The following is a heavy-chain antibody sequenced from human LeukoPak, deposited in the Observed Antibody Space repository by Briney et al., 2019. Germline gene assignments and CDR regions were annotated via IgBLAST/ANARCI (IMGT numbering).Heavy chain of an antibody. Sequence: GGSLRLSCAASGFTVSSNYMSWVRQAPGKGLEWVSVIYSGGNTYYADSVKGRFTISRDNSKNTLYLQLNSLRADDTAVYYCARSRFGGHWFDPWGQGTLVTVSS. CDR1: GFTVSSNY. J-gene: IGHJ5*02. D-gene: IGHD3-16*01. CDR3: ARSRFGGHWFDP. CDR2: IYSGGNT. V-gene: IGHV3-66*01.